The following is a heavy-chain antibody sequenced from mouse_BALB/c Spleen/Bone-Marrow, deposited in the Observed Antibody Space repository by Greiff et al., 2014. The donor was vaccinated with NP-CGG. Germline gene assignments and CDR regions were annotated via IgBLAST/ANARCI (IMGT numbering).Heavy chain of an antibody. Sequence: QVQLKESGPGLVAPSQSLSITCTVSGFSLTDYGVSWIRQPPGKGLEWLGVIWGAGITYYNSALKSRLSISKDNSKSQGFLKMNSLQTDDTAMYYCAKLTWDEGDYWGQGTTLTVSS. J-gene: IGHJ2*01. CDR2: IWGAGIT. CDR3: AKLTWDEGDY. CDR1: GFSLTDYG. D-gene: IGHD4-1*01. V-gene: IGHV2-6-5*01.